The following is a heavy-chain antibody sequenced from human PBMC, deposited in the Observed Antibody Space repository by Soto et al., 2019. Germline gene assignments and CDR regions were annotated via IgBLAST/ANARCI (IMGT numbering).Heavy chain of an antibody. D-gene: IGHD6-13*01. V-gene: IGHV1-69*06. CDR2: IIPIFGTA. J-gene: IGHJ6*01. CDR1: GSTFSSYA. CDR3: ARDITECGAAAGTEWWPDCYYGMDV. Sequence: QVQLVQSGAEVKKPGSSVKVSCKASGSTFSSYAISWVRQAPGQGLEWMGGIIPIFGTANYAQKFQGRVTITADKSTSTAYMELSSLRSEDTAVYYCARDITECGAAAGTEWWPDCYYGMDVW.